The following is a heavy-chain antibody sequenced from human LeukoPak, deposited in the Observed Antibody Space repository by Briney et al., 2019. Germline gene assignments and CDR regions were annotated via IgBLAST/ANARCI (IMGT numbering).Heavy chain of an antibody. V-gene: IGHV1-69*06. Sequence: GASVKVSCKASGGTFSSYAISWVRQAPGQGLEWMGGIIPIFGTANYAQKFQGRVTITADKSTSTAYMELSSLRSEDTAVYYCATRRYCSGGSCYPPLDYWGQGTLVTVSS. J-gene: IGHJ4*02. CDR3: ATRRYCSGGSCYPPLDY. CDR1: GGTFSSYA. CDR2: IIPIFGTA. D-gene: IGHD2-15*01.